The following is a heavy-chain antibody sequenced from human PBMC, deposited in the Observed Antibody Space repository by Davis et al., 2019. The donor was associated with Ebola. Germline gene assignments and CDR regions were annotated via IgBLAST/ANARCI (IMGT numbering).Heavy chain of an antibody. Sequence: PGGSLRLSCAASGFTFSSYWMSWVRQAPGKGLEWVANIKQDGSEKYYVDSVKGRFTISRDNAKNSLYLQMNSLRAEDTAVYYCARDHPSGEGILWFREYFDYWGQGTLVTVSS. J-gene: IGHJ4*02. CDR1: GFTFSSYW. CDR3: ARDHPSGEGILWFREYFDY. CDR2: IKQDGSEK. D-gene: IGHD3-10*01. V-gene: IGHV3-7*01.